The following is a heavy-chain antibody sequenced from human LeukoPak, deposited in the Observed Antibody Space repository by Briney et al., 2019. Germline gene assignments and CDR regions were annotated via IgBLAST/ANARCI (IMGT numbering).Heavy chain of an antibody. D-gene: IGHD3-3*01. CDR2: LSSSGSAF. J-gene: IGHJ4*02. Sequence: GGSLRLSCEDSGFTFRSYEMNWVRQAPGKGLEWIAYLSSSGSAFSYADSVKGRFTIARDNAKNSVYLEMNSLRADDTAVYYCARSARLMKGVVEVTALDDWGQGTLVAVSS. V-gene: IGHV3-48*03. CDR1: GFTFRSYE. CDR3: ARSARLMKGVVEVTALDD.